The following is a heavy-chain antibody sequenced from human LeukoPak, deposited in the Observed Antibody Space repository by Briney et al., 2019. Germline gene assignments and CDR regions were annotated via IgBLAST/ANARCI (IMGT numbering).Heavy chain of an antibody. Sequence: SVKVSCKASGGTFSSYAISWVRQAPGQGLEWMGRIIPILGIANYAQKFQGRVTITADKSTSTAYMELGSLRSEDTAVYYCARDAEAADYYYGMDVWGQGTTVTVSS. J-gene: IGHJ6*02. D-gene: IGHD6-13*01. CDR1: GGTFSSYA. CDR3: ARDAEAADYYYGMDV. V-gene: IGHV1-69*04. CDR2: IIPILGIA.